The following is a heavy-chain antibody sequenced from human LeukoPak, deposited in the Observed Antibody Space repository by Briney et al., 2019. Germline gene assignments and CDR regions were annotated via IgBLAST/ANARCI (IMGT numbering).Heavy chain of an antibody. D-gene: IGHD6-19*01. CDR3: ARETSSGWYSDAFDI. V-gene: IGHV4-4*07. J-gene: IGHJ3*02. CDR2: IYTSGST. CDR1: GGSISSYY. Sequence: SETLSLTCTVSGGSISSYYWSWIRQPAGKGLEWIGRIYTSGSTNYNPSLKSRGTMSVDTSKNQFSLKLSSVTAADTAVYYCARETSSGWYSDAFDIWGQGTMVTVSS.